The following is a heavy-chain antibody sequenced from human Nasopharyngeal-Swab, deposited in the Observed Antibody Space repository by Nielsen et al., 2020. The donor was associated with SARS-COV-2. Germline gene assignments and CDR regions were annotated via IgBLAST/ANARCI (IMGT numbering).Heavy chain of an antibody. V-gene: IGHV3-33*01. CDR2: IWYDGSNK. D-gene: IGHD3-22*01. J-gene: IGHJ4*01. CDR3: ARDGREYYYFDSSEVGFDY. Sequence: GESLKISCAASGFTFSSYGMHWVRQAPGKGLEWVAVIWYDGSNKYYADSEKGRFTISRDNSKNTLYLQMNSLRAEDTAVYYCARDGREYYYFDSSEVGFDYWGHGTLVTVSS. CDR1: GFTFSSYG.